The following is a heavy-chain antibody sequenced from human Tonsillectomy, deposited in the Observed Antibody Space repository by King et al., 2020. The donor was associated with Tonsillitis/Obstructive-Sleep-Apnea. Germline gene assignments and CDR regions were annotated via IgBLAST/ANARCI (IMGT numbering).Heavy chain of an antibody. J-gene: IGHJ4*02. Sequence: QLQESGPGLVKPSETLSLTCTVSGGSISSYYWSWIRQPPGKGLEWIGYIYYNGSTNYNPSLKSRVTISVDTSKNQFSLKLSSVTAADTAVYYCASGRYFDSFDYWGQGTLVTVSS. CDR1: GGSISSYY. D-gene: IGHD3-9*01. V-gene: IGHV4-59*08. CDR3: ASGRYFDSFDY. CDR2: IYYNGST.